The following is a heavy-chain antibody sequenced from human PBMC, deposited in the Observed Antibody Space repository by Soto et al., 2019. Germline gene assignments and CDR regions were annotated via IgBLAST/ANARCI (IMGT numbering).Heavy chain of an antibody. Sequence: VQLLESGGDLVQPGGSLRLSCAASGFAFSSYAMSWVRQAPGKGLEWVSGITNSGGSTYYADSVKGRFTISRDNSKNTLYLQMNSLRAEDTAVYYCAKARTTVTPADWGQGTLVTVSS. V-gene: IGHV3-23*01. J-gene: IGHJ4*02. D-gene: IGHD4-17*01. CDR1: GFAFSSYA. CDR2: ITNSGGST. CDR3: AKARTTVTPAD.